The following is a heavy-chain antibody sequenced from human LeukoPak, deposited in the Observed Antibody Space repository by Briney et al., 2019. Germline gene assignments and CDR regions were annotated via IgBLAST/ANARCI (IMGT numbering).Heavy chain of an antibody. CDR2: INPSGAT. CDR1: GYTFTIYY. J-gene: IGHJ4*02. CDR3: ARGRTLFDY. Sequence: ASVKVSCKASGYTFTIYYMHWVRQAPGQGLEWMGIINPSGATTYAQQFRDRVTMTRDTSTSTVYMELSSLRSEDTAVYYCARGRTLFDYWGQGTLVTVSS. V-gene: IGHV1-46*01.